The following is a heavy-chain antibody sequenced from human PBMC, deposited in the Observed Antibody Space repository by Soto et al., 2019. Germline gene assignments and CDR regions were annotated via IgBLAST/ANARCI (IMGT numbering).Heavy chain of an antibody. D-gene: IGHD3-9*01. J-gene: IGHJ5*02. CDR1: GFTFSSYS. V-gene: IGHV3-48*01. CDR3: AREADILNWFDP. CDR2: ISSSSSTI. Sequence: QPGGSLRLSCAASGFTFSSYSMNWVRQAPGKGLEWVSYISSSSSTIYYADSVKGRFTISRDNAKNSLYLQMNSLRAEATAVYYCAREADILNWFDPLGQGTLVTVSS.